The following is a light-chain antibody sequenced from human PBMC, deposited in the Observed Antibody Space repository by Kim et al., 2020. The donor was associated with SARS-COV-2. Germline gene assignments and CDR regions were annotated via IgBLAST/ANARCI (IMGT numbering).Light chain of an antibody. CDR3: AAWDATVNALV. V-gene: IGLV1-44*01. J-gene: IGLJ7*01. CDR2: INN. Sequence: QSVLTQPPSATATPGQTVTISCSGSDSNIGKYPVDWYQQLPGTAPKLLLYINNHRPSGIPDRFFGSKSGTSASLAFSGLHSEDEAYYYCAAWDATVNALVFGGGTQLTVL. CDR1: DSNIGKYP.